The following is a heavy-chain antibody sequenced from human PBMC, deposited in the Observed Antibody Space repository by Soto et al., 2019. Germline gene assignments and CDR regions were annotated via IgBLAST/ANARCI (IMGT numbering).Heavy chain of an antibody. D-gene: IGHD2-2*01. CDR1: GYTFTNYA. CDR2: INAGNGNT. Sequence: ASVKVSCKAPGYTFTNYAVHWVRQAPGQRLEWMGWINAGNGNTRYSQKFQGRVTITRDTSARTAYMELSSLRSEDTAVYYCARGHLAVVPVASWYFYMDVWGKGTTVTVSS. J-gene: IGHJ6*03. V-gene: IGHV1-3*01. CDR3: ARGHLAVVPVASWYFYMDV.